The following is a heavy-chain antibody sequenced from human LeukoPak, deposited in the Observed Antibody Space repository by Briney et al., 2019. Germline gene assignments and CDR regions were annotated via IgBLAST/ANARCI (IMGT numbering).Heavy chain of an antibody. CDR1: GGSISSGSYY. V-gene: IGHV4-61*02. Sequence: SETLSLTCTVSGGSISSGSYYWSWIRQPAGKGLEWIGRIYTSGSTNYNPSLKSRVTISVDTSKNQFSLKLSSVTAADTAVYYCARALTISRGGWGSYYYYYMDVWGKGTTVTVSS. J-gene: IGHJ6*03. D-gene: IGHD3-3*01. CDR2: IYTSGST. CDR3: ARALTISRGGWGSYYYYYMDV.